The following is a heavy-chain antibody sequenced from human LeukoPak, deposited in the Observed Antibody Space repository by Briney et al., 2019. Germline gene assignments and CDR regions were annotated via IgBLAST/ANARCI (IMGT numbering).Heavy chain of an antibody. CDR1: GFTFSSYA. V-gene: IGHV3-9*01. CDR2: ITWNSRNM. J-gene: IGHJ4*02. D-gene: IGHD5-24*01. CDR3: AKDISTWLQYGEFDY. Sequence: PGGSLRLSCAASGFTFSSYAMSWVRQAPGKGLEWVSGITWNSRNMGYADSVKGRFTISRDNAKNSLYLQMNSLRTEDTALYYCAKDISTWLQYGEFDYWGQGTLVTVSS.